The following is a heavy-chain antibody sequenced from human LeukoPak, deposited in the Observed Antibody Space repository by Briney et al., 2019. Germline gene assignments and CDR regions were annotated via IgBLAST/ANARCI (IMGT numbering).Heavy chain of an antibody. Sequence: GGSLRLSCAASGFTFTGYAMSWVRQAPGQGLEWVSGISGSGGSTYYADSVKGRFTISRDNSKNTLYLKMNSLRAEDTAVYYCAKDRGFGEPNYYYGMDVCGQGTTVSASS. CDR1: GFTFTGYA. J-gene: IGHJ6*02. D-gene: IGHD3-10*01. V-gene: IGHV3-23*01. CDR3: AKDRGFGEPNYYYGMDV. CDR2: ISGSGGST.